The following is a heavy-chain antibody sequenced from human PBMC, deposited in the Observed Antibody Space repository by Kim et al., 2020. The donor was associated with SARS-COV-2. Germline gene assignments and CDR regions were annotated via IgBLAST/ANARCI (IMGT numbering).Heavy chain of an antibody. CDR2: ISASGSTT. CDR1: GFTFSNYA. V-gene: IGHV3-23*01. Sequence: GGSLRLSCAASGFTFSNYAMSWVRQAPGKGLEWVSGISASGSTTDYADSVKGRFTISRDNSKNTLYLQMNSLRGEDTAVYYCAKEVWLAVAGTRGNWFDPWGQGTLVTVSS. J-gene: IGHJ5*02. D-gene: IGHD6-19*01. CDR3: AKEVWLAVAGTRGNWFDP.